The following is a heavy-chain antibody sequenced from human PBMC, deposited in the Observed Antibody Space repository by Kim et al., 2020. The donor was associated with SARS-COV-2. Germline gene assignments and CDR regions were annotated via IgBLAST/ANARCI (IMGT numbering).Heavy chain of an antibody. V-gene: IGHV4-59*13. Sequence: SETLSLTCTVSGGSISSYYWSWIRQPPGKGLEYIGYIYYSGSTNYNPSLKSRVTISVDTSKNQFSLKLSSVTAADTAVYYCASMACTWYFQHWGQGTLVTVSS. CDR1: GGSISSYY. CDR3: ASMACTWYFQH. J-gene: IGHJ1*01. D-gene: IGHD6-19*01. CDR2: IYYSGST.